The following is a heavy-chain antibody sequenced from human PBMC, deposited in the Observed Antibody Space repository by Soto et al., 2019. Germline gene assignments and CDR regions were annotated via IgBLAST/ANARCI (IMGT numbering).Heavy chain of an antibody. V-gene: IGHV3-30*18. Sequence: GGSLRLSCAASGFTFSSYGMHWVRQAPGKGLEWVAVISYDGSNKYYADSVKGRFTISRDNSKNTLYLQMNSLRAEDTAVYYCAKDQYDSSGYQYYYYYGIDVWGQGTTVTVSS. CDR3: AKDQYDSSGYQYYYYYGIDV. J-gene: IGHJ6*02. CDR2: ISYDGSNK. CDR1: GFTFSSYG. D-gene: IGHD3-22*01.